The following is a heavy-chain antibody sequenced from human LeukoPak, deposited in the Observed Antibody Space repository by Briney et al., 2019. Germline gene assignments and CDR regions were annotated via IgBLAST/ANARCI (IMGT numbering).Heavy chain of an antibody. D-gene: IGHD1-26*01. CDR2: IIPIFGTA. Sequence: GASVKVSCKASGGTFSSYAISWVRQAPGQGLEWMGGIIPIFGTANYAQKFQGRVTITADESTSTAYMELSSLRSEDTAVYYCARSGGSYEGFDYWGQGTLVTVSS. V-gene: IGHV1-69*13. CDR1: GGTFSSYA. J-gene: IGHJ4*02. CDR3: ARSGGSYEGFDY.